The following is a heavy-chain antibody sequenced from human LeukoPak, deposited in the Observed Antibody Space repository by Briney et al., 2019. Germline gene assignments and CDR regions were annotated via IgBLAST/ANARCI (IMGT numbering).Heavy chain of an antibody. CDR3: ARDRGGRTGLDD. Sequence: GGSLRLSCAASGITFSGSWMSWVRQAPGKGLERVAFIKEEGSEKYYVDSVKGRFTISRDNAENSLYLQMNSLRAEDTAVYYCARDRGGRTGLDDWGQGTLVTVSS. CDR2: IKEEGSEK. V-gene: IGHV3-7*04. D-gene: IGHD2-15*01. CDR1: GITFSGSW. J-gene: IGHJ4*02.